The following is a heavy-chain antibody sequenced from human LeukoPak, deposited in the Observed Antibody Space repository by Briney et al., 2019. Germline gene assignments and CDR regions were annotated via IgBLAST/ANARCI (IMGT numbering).Heavy chain of an antibody. Sequence: ASVKVSCKASGYTFTGYYMHWVRQAPGQGLEWMGRINPNSGGTNYAQKFQGRVTMTRDTSISTAYMELSRLRSDDTAVYYCATERGDSCGWYDDAFDIWGQGTMVTVSS. V-gene: IGHV1-2*06. CDR1: GYTFTGYY. J-gene: IGHJ3*02. CDR3: ATERGDSCGWYDDAFDI. D-gene: IGHD6-19*01. CDR2: INPNSGGT.